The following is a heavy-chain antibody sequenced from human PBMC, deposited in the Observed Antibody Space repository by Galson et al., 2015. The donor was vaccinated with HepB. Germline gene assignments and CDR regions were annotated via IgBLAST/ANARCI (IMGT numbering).Heavy chain of an antibody. CDR2: ISSSSSYI. CDR1: GFTFSSYS. J-gene: IGHJ4*02. V-gene: IGHV3-21*01. D-gene: IGHD6-19*01. Sequence: SLRLSCAASGFTFSSYSMNWVRQAPGKGLEWVSSISSSSSYIYYADSVKGRFTISRDNAKNSLYLQMNSLRAEDTAVYYCARIEAVVAGVGCFDYWGRGTLVTVSS. CDR3: ARIEAVVAGVGCFDY.